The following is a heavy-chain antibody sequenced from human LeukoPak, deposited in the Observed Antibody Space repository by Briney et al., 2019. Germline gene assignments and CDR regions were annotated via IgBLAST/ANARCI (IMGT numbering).Heavy chain of an antibody. CDR2: VSNSGIT. CDR3: ARCYYDGWFDP. J-gene: IGHJ5*02. Sequence: SKTLSLTCIVSGGPISGYYWSWIRQPPGKGLEWIGHVSNSGITNYNPSLKSRVAISVDTSKDQFSLKLSSVTAADTAVYYCARCYYDGWFDPWGQGTLVTVSS. V-gene: IGHV4-59*01. D-gene: IGHD3-22*01. CDR1: GGPISGYY.